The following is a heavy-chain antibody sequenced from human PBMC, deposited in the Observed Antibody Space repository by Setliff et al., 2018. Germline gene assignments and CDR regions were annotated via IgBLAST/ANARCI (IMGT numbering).Heavy chain of an antibody. CDR2: ISAYNGNT. CDR1: GYTFTSYG. V-gene: IGHV1-18*01. CDR3: ARAPTVTTSLYFDY. Sequence: ASVKVSCKASGYTFTSYGISWVRQAPGQGLEWMGWISAYNGNTNYAQKLQGRVTMTTDTSTSTAYMELRSLRSDDTAVYYCARAPTVTTSLYFDYWGQGTLVTVSS. J-gene: IGHJ4*02. D-gene: IGHD4-17*01.